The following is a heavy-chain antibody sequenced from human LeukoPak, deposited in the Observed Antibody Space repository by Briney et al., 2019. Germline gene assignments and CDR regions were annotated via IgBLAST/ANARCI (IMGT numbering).Heavy chain of an antibody. V-gene: IGHV3-23*01. Sequence: GGSLRLSCAASGFTFRNYAMNWVRQVPGKGLEWVSIITDSGGDTNYADSVKVRVTISRDNSKSTLYLQMTSLRGEDPATYYCAKAAGGVCNSGDCYSRVFDYWGQGTLVTVSS. CDR2: ITDSGGDT. J-gene: IGHJ4*02. D-gene: IGHD2-21*02. CDR3: AKAAGGVCNSGDCYSRVFDY. CDR1: GFTFRNYA.